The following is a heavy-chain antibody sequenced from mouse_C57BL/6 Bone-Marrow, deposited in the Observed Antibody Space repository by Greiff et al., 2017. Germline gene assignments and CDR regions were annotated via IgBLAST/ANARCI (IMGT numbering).Heavy chain of an antibody. V-gene: IGHV1-69*01. CDR1: GYTFTSYW. J-gene: IGHJ4*01. Sequence: VQLQQPGAELVMPGASVKLSCKASGYTFTSYWMHWVKQRPGQGLEWIGEIDPSDSYTNYNQKFKGKSTLTVDKSSSTAYMQLSSLTSEDSAVYYCATYENDEDYAMDYWGQGTSVTVSS. D-gene: IGHD2-4*01. CDR3: ATYENDEDYAMDY. CDR2: IDPSDSYT.